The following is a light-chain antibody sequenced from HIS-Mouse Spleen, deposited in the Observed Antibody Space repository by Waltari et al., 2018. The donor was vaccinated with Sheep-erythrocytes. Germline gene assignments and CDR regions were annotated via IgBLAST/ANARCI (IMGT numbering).Light chain of an antibody. CDR2: EGS. Sequence: QSALTQPASVSGSPGQSITISCTGTRSDVRSYNLVSWYQQHPGKAPKLMIYEGSKRPSGVSNRFSGSKSGNTASLTISGLQAEDEADYYCCSYAGSNNWVFGGGTKLTVL. V-gene: IGLV2-23*01. CDR1: RSDVRSYNL. J-gene: IGLJ3*02. CDR3: CSYAGSNNWV.